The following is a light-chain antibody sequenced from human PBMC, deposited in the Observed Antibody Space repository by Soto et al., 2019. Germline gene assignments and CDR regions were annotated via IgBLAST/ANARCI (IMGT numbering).Light chain of an antibody. CDR3: QQSNTFPIT. CDR1: QSISTW. CDR2: DAS. J-gene: IGKJ5*01. Sequence: IPMTQSPSTLSASVGDSVTITCRASQSISTWLAWYQQKPGKAPKLLIYDASSLEGGVPSRFSGSGSGTDFTLTISSLQPEDFATYYCQQSNTFPITFGQGTRLEI. V-gene: IGKV1-5*01.